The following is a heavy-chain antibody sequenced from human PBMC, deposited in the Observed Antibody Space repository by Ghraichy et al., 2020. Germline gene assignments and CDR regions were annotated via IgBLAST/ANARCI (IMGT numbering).Heavy chain of an antibody. J-gene: IGHJ4*02. CDR3: AKRETAEAPYYYDY. CDR1: GFSFSSYG. CDR2: ISGSGATT. V-gene: IGHV3-23*01. D-gene: IGHD5-18*01. Sequence: GESLNISCAASGFSFSSYGMSWVRQAPGKGLEWVSVISGSGATTYYADSVKGRFTISRDNSKNTLYLQLNSLRAEDTAIYYCAKRETAEAPYYYDYWGQGTLVTVSS.